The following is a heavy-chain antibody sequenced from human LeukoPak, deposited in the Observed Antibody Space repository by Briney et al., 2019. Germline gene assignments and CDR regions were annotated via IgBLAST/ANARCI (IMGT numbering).Heavy chain of an antibody. CDR2: IHPGDSEI. J-gene: IGHJ4*02. CDR3: ARHYDHDMTLLQL. CDR1: GYRFSTFW. D-gene: IGHD3-16*01. Sequence: GASLKISCKTSGYRFSTFWISWVRHMPGEGLEWMGRIHPGDSEITYSPSFQGHVTFSTDKSITTAYLQWTSLKASDTAMYFCARHYDHDMTLLQLWGRGTQVTVSS. V-gene: IGHV5-10-1*01.